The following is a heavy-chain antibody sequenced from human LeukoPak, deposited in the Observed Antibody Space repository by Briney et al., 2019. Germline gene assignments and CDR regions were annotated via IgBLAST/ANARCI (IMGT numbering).Heavy chain of an antibody. J-gene: IGHJ4*02. D-gene: IGHD5-18*01. CDR3: ARHVPGRDTAMLTDY. Sequence: SETLSLTCTASGGYISGYYWSWVRQPPGKGLEYIGYIHYTGSTNYNPSLKSRVTISVDTSKIRFSLKLSSVTAADTAVYYCARHVPGRDTAMLTDYWGQGALVTVSS. CDR2: IHYTGST. CDR1: GGYISGYY. V-gene: IGHV4-59*08.